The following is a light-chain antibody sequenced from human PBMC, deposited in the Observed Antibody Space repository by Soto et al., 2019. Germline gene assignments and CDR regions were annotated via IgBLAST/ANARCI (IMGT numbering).Light chain of an antibody. Sequence: QSVLTQPPSASGTPGQRVTISCSGSSSNIGSNTVNWYQQLPGTAPKLLIYSNNQRPSGVPDRFSGSKSGPSASLAISGLQSEDEADYYWAAWDDSLNGPGVVFGGGTKLTVL. CDR3: AAWDDSLNGPGVV. V-gene: IGLV1-44*01. J-gene: IGLJ2*01. CDR1: SSNIGSNT. CDR2: SNN.